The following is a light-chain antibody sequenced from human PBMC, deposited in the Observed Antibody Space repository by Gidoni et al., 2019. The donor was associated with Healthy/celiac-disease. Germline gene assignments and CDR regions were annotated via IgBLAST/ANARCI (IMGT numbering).Light chain of an antibody. J-gene: IGKJ4*01. CDR2: AAS. Sequence: EMVLTQSPATLSLSPGERATLSGRASQSASSYLAWYQQKPGQAPRLLIYAASNRATGIQARFSGSGSGTDFTLTISSLAPEDFAVYYCQQRSNWPLTFGGGTKVEIK. V-gene: IGKV3-11*01. CDR3: QQRSNWPLT. CDR1: QSASSY.